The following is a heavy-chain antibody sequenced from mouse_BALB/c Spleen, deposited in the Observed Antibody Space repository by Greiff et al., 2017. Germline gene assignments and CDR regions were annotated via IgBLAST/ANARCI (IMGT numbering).Heavy chain of an antibody. Sequence: EVQLQQSGPELVKPGASVKISCKASGYTFTDYNMHWVKQSHGKSLEWIGYIYPYNGGTGYNQKFKSKATLTVDNSSSTAYMELRSLTSEDSAVYYCASLYDGYYDYAMDYWGQGTSVTVSS. CDR3: ASLYDGYYDYAMDY. V-gene: IGHV1S29*02. D-gene: IGHD2-3*01. CDR1: GYTFTDYN. CDR2: IYPYNGGT. J-gene: IGHJ4*01.